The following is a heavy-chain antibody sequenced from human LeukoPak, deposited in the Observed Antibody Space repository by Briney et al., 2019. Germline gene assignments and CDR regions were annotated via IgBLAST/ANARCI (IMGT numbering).Heavy chain of an antibody. J-gene: IGHJ4*02. CDR1: GGSISSYY. CDR2: IYYSGST. D-gene: IGHD1-26*01. CDR3: ARPSGSYLNFDY. Sequence: TASETLSLTCTVSGGSISSYYWGWIRQPPGKGLEWIGSIYYSGSTYYNPSLKSRVTISVDTSKNQFSLKLSSVTAADTAVYYCARPSGSYLNFDYWGQGTLVTVSS. V-gene: IGHV4-39*01.